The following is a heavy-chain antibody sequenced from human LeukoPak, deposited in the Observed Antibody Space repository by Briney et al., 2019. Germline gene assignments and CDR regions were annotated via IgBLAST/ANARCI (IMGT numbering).Heavy chain of an antibody. D-gene: IGHD6-13*01. CDR3: ARDSAGNDY. CDR2: IKQDGSEK. J-gene: IGHJ4*02. Sequence: AGGSLRLSCAASGFTSSTYWMSWVRQAPGKGLEWVANIKQDGSEKYYVDSVKGRFTISRDNAKNSLYLQMNSLRAEDTAMYYCARDSAGNDYWGQGTLVAVSS. V-gene: IGHV3-7*01. CDR1: GFTSSTYW.